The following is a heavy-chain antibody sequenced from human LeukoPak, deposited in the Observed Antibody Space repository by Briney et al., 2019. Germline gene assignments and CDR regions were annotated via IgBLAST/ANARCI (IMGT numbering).Heavy chain of an antibody. D-gene: IGHD3-3*01. CDR2: IKEDGTEK. CDR3: ARSGTYYDFWSGPTDY. V-gene: IGHV3-7*03. CDR1: GFTFSTYW. J-gene: IGHJ4*02. Sequence: PGGSLRLSCAASGFTFSTYWMSWVRQAPGKGLEWVANIKEDGTEKHYVDSVKGRFTISRDNAKNSLYLQMNSLRAEDTAVYSCARSGTYYDFWSGPTDYWGQGTLVTVYS.